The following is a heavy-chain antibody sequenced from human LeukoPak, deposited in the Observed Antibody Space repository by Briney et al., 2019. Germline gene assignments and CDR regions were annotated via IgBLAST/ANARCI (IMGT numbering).Heavy chain of an antibody. V-gene: IGHV4-38-2*02. J-gene: IGHJ4*02. D-gene: IGHD6-13*01. CDR2: IYHSGST. CDR3: TAAGLDY. CDR1: GYSISSGYY. Sequence: SETLSLTCTVSGYSISSGYYWGWIRQPPGKGLEWIGSIYHSGSTYYNPSLKSRVTISVDTSKNQFSLKLSSVTAADCAVGKITAAGLDYWGQGTLVTVSS.